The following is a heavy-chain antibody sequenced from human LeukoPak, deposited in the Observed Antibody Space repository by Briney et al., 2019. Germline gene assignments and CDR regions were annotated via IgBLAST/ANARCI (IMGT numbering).Heavy chain of an antibody. CDR3: ARAGPYYYYGMDV. CDR2: IYYSGST. J-gene: IGHJ6*02. Sequence: SETLSLTCTVSGGSISSYYWSWIRQPPGKGLEWIRYIYYSGSTNYNPSLKSRVTISVDTSKNQFSLKLSSVTAADTAVYYCARAGPYYYYGMDVWGQGTTVTVSS. CDR1: GGSISSYY. V-gene: IGHV4-59*01.